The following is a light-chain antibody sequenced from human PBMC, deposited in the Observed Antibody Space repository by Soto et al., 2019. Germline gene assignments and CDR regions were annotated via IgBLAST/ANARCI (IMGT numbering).Light chain of an antibody. CDR3: QQLNSYPYT. J-gene: IGKJ2*01. CDR1: QGISSY. Sequence: DIQLTQSPSFLSASVGDRVTITCRASQGISSYLAWYQQKPGKAPKLLIYAASTLQSGVPSMFSGSGSGTEFTLTISSLQPEDCATYYCQQLNSYPYTFGQGTKLEIK. V-gene: IGKV1-9*01. CDR2: AAS.